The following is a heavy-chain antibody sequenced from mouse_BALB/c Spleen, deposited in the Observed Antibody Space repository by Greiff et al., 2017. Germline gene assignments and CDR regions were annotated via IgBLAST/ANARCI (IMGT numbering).Heavy chain of an antibody. V-gene: IGHV1-14*01. CDR3: ARDGSSYDVDY. D-gene: IGHD1-1*01. J-gene: IGHJ2*01. CDR2: INPYNDGT. Sequence: EVKLMESGPELVKPGASVKMSCTASGYTFTSYVMHWVKQKPGQGLEWIGYINPYNDGTKYNEKFKGKATLTSDKSSSTAYMELSSLTSEDSAVYYGARDGSSYDVDYWGQGTTLTVSS. CDR1: GYTFTSYV.